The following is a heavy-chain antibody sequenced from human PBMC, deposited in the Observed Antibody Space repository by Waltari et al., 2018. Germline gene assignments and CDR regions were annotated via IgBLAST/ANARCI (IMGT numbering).Heavy chain of an antibody. J-gene: IGHJ4*02. CDR3: RSDDANGPLDY. D-gene: IGHD2-8*01. CDR2: ITSDGSSI. Sequence: EVQLVESGGGLVQSGGSLRLSCAASGFTFSTYWIHWLRQTPGKGLVWVSHITSDGSSISYADSVKGRFTISRDNARNILYLQMNSLRVEDTGVYYCRSDDANGPLDYWGQGTLVTVSS. V-gene: IGHV3-74*01. CDR1: GFTFSTYW.